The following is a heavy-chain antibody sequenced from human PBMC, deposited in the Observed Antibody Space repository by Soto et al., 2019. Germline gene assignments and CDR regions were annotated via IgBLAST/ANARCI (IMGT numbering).Heavy chain of an antibody. CDR3: ARPRSSGYAGEFDY. V-gene: IGHV4-59*01. Sequence: SETLSLTCTVSGGSISPYYWSWIRQPPGKGLEWIGFIYYSGSTNYNPSLKSRVTISVDTSQNQFSLMLTSVTAADTAVYYCARPRSSGYAGEFDYWGQGTLVTVS. D-gene: IGHD3-22*01. CDR2: IYYSGST. J-gene: IGHJ4*02. CDR1: GGSISPYY.